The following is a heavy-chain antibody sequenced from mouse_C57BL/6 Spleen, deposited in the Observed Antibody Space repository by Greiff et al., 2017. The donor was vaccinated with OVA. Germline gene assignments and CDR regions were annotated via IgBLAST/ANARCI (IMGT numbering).Heavy chain of an antibody. Sequence: VQLQQSGAELVMPGASVKLSCKASGYTFTSYWMHWVKQRPGQGLEWIGEIDPSDSYTNYNQKFKGKSTLTVDKSSSTAYMQLSSLTSEDSAVYYCARTGATDFDYWGQGTTLTVSS. CDR2: IDPSDSYT. CDR3: ARTGATDFDY. CDR1: GYTFTSYW. J-gene: IGHJ2*01. D-gene: IGHD3-1*01. V-gene: IGHV1-69*01.